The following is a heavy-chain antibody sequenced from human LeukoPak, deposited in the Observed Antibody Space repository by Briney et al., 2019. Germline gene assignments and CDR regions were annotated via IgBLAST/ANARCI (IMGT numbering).Heavy chain of an antibody. CDR2: IYTSGST. CDR1: GGSISSGSYY. CDR3: ARDVTTVTQVGHHYYYYYYMDV. V-gene: IGHV4-61*02. Sequence: SQTLSLTCTVSGGSISSGSYYWSWIRQPAGKGLEWIGRIYTSGSTSYNPSLESRVTISVDTSKNQFSLKLKLSSVTAADTAVYYCARDVTTVTQVGHHYYYYYYMDVWGKGTTVTVSS. J-gene: IGHJ6*03. D-gene: IGHD4-17*01.